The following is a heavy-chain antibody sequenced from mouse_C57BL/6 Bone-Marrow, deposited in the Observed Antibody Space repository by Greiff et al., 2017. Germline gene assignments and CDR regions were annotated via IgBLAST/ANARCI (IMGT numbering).Heavy chain of an antibody. Sequence: QVQLQQPGAELVKPGASVKLSCKASGYTFTSYCMHWVKQRPGRSLEWIGRIDPNSGGTKYNEKFKSKATLTVDKPSSTAYMQLSSLTSEDSADYYGARSGTTVVAEGYAMDYWGQGTSLTVSS. CDR2: IDPNSGGT. CDR1: GYTFTSYC. V-gene: IGHV1-72*01. J-gene: IGHJ4*01. D-gene: IGHD1-1*01. CDR3: ARSGTTVVAEGYAMDY.